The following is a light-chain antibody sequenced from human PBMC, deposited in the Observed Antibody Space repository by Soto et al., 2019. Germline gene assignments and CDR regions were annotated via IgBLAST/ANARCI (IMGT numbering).Light chain of an antibody. CDR1: QSISIW. Sequence: DIQMTQSPSTLSASVGDRVTITCRATQSISIWVAWYQQRPGKAPNLLIYDASSLESGVPSRFSGSGSGTEFTLTISSLQSEDFAVYYCQQYINLWTFGQGTKVDI. V-gene: IGKV1-5*01. CDR3: QQYINLWT. J-gene: IGKJ1*01. CDR2: DAS.